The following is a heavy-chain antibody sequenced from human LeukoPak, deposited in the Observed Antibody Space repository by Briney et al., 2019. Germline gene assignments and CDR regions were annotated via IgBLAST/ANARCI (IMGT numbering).Heavy chain of an antibody. J-gene: IGHJ4*02. Sequence: GGSLRLSCAASGFTVSSNYMSWVRQAPGKGLEWVSVIYSGGSTYYADSVKGRFTISRDNSKNTLYLQRNSLRLEDTALYYCANGPTASGYFSYFDYWGQGTPVTVSS. CDR3: ANGPTASGYFSYFDY. V-gene: IGHV3-53*05. D-gene: IGHD3-22*01. CDR1: GFTVSSNY. CDR2: IYSGGST.